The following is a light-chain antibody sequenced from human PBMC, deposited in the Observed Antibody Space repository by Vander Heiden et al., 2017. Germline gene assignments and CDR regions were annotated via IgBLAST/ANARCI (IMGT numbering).Light chain of an antibody. CDR2: QDS. V-gene: IGLV3-1*01. J-gene: IGLJ2*01. Sequence: SYELTQPPSVSLSPGQTASITCSGDKLGDKYACWYQQKPGQSPVLVIYQDSKRPSGIPERFSGSNSGNTATLTISGTQAMDEADDYCQAWDSSTLVVFGGGTKLTVL. CDR3: QAWDSSTLVV. CDR1: KLGDKY.